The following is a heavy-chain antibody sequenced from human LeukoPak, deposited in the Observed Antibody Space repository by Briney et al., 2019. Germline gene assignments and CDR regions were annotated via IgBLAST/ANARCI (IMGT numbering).Heavy chain of an antibody. D-gene: IGHD3-9*01. CDR3: ARVNYDILTGYYNPFGY. CDR1: GYTFTGYY. V-gene: IGHV1-2*02. Sequence: ASVKVSCKASGYTFTGYYMHWVRQAPGQGVEWMGWINPNSGGTNYAQKFQGRVTMTRDTSISTAYMELSRLRSDDTAVYYCARVNYDILTGYYNPFGYWGQGTLVTVSS. J-gene: IGHJ4*02. CDR2: INPNSGGT.